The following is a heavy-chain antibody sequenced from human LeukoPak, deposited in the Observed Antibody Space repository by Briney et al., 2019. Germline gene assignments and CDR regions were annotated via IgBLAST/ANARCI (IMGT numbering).Heavy chain of an antibody. D-gene: IGHD1/OR15-1a*01. CDR1: AFIFSGHW. V-gene: IGHV3-7*03. Sequence: GGSLRLSCEGSAFIFSGHWMNWVRQTPGKGLEWVASIKEDGSERQYVDSVKGRFSISRDNTKGSLFLQLNSLRAEDAAVYYCASRTSWYYGLDVWGQGTTVIVSS. CDR2: IKEDGSER. CDR3: ASRTSWYYGLDV. J-gene: IGHJ6*02.